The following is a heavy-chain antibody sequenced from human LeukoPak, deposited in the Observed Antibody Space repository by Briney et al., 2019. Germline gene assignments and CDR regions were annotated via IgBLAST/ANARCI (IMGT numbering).Heavy chain of an antibody. Sequence: GASVKVSCKASGYTFTGYYMHWVRQAPGQGLEWMGWISAYNGNTNYAQKLQGRVTMTTDTSTSTAYMELRSLRSDDTAVYYCARASSSSVDYYYYYMDVWGKGTTVTVSS. V-gene: IGHV1-18*04. J-gene: IGHJ6*03. CDR1: GYTFTGYY. CDR3: ARASSSSVDYYYYYMDV. D-gene: IGHD6-6*01. CDR2: ISAYNGNT.